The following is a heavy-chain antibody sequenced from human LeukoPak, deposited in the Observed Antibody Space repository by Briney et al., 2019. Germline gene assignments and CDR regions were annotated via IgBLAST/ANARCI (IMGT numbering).Heavy chain of an antibody. V-gene: IGHV4-34*01. Sequence: SETLSLTCAVYGGSFSGCYWSWIRQPPGKGLEWIGEINHSGSTNYNPSLKSRVTISVDTSKNQFSLKLSSVTAADTAVYYCARQRVLRYFDWLYEGDAFDIWGQGTMVTVSS. CDR3: ARQRVLRYFDWLYEGDAFDI. CDR1: GGSFSGCY. J-gene: IGHJ3*02. CDR2: INHSGST. D-gene: IGHD3-9*01.